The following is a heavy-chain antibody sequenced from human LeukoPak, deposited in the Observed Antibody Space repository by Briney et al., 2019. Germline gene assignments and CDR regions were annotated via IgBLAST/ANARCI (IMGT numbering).Heavy chain of an antibody. V-gene: IGHV4-59*08. CDR2: IYYSGST. D-gene: IGHD3-9*01. J-gene: IGHJ4*02. Sequence: SETLSLTCTVSGGSISSYYWSWIRQPPGKGLEWIGYIYYSGSTNYNPSLKSRVTISVDTSKNQFSLKLSSVTAADTAVYYCARSSVLRYFDWLSNPDYWGQGTLVTVSS. CDR3: ARSSVLRYFDWLSNPDY. CDR1: GGSISSYY.